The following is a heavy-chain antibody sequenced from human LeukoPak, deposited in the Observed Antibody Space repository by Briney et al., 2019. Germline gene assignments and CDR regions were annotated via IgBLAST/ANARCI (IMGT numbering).Heavy chain of an antibody. V-gene: IGHV3-9*01. Sequence: GGSLRLSCAASGFTFDDYAMHWVRQAPGKGLEWVSGISWNSDNIGYADSVKGRFTISRDNAKNSLYLQMNSLRAEDTALYYCAKGGYYDSSGYSLFDYWGQGTLVTVSS. J-gene: IGHJ4*02. D-gene: IGHD3-22*01. CDR2: ISWNSDNI. CDR3: AKGGYYDSSGYSLFDY. CDR1: GFTFDDYA.